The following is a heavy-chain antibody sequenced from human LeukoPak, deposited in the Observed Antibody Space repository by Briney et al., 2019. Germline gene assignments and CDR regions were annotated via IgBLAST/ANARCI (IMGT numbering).Heavy chain of an antibody. CDR1: GGTFSSYA. J-gene: IGHJ4*02. CDR2: IIPIFGTA. CDR3: AREVEEYCSGGSCYGAHY. D-gene: IGHD2-15*01. Sequence: GSSVKVSCKASGGTFSSYANSWVRQAPGQGLEWMGGIIPIFGTANYAQKFQGRVTITADESTSTAYMELSSLRSEDTAVYYCAREVEEYCSGGSCYGAHYWGQGTLVTVSS. V-gene: IGHV1-69*01.